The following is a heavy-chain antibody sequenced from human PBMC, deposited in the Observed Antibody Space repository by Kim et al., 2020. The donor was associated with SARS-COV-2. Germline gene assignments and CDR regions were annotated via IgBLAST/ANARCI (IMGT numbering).Heavy chain of an antibody. Sequence: GESLKISCKGSGYSFTSYWIGWVRQMPGKGLEWMGIIYPGDSDTRYSPSFQGQVTISADKSISTAYLQWSSLKASDTAMYYCARQPLHRSSSWYGYYGMDVWGQGTTVTVSS. J-gene: IGHJ6*02. D-gene: IGHD6-13*01. CDR1: GYSFTSYW. CDR3: ARQPLHRSSSWYGYYGMDV. V-gene: IGHV5-51*01. CDR2: IYPGDSDT.